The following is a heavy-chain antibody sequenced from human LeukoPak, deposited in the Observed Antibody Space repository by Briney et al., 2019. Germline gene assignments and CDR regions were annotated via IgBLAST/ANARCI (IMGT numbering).Heavy chain of an antibody. CDR1: GGSVSSGSYY. CDR3: ARVGGGNFYYYGMDV. V-gene: IGHV4-61*01. CDR2: VYNTGSSGST. Sequence: SETLSLTCTVSGGSVSSGSYYWSWIRQPPGKGLEWIGYVYNTGSSGSTNYNPSLKSRVTISLDTSKNQFSLRLSSVSAADTAVYYCARVGGGNFYYYGMDVWGQGTTVTVSS. J-gene: IGHJ6*02. D-gene: IGHD2-15*01.